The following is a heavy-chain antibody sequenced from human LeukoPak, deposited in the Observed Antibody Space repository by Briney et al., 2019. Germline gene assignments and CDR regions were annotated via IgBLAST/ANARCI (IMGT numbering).Heavy chain of an antibody. CDR1: GFTFSNYW. V-gene: IGHV3-7*01. Sequence: GGSLRLSCAASGFTFSNYWMSWVRQAPGKGLEWVANIKQDGSEKYYVDSVKGRFTISRDNARNSLYLQMNSLTAEDTAVYYCAREGYSHLVYYFDYWGQGTLLTVSS. D-gene: IGHD6-13*01. CDR2: IKQDGSEK. J-gene: IGHJ4*02. CDR3: AREGYSHLVYYFDY.